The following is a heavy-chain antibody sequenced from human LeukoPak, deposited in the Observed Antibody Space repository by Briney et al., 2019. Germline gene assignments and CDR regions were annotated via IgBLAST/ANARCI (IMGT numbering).Heavy chain of an antibody. CDR1: RVGFSSYA. J-gene: IGHJ4*02. Sequence: PGRSLRLSCAASRVGFSSYAMHGGPQAPGKRVGRVAVISYDGSNKYYAESVKGRFTISRDNSKNTLYLQMNSLRAEDTAVYYCAKGVGYCSGDICYWVDYWGQGTLVSVSS. CDR3: AKGVGYCSGDICYWVDY. V-gene: IGHV3-30*18. CDR2: ISYDGSNK. D-gene: IGHD2-15*01.